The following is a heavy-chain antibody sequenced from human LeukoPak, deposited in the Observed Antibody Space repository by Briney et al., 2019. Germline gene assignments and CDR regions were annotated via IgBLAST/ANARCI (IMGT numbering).Heavy chain of an antibody. CDR2: IYYSGST. Sequence: PSQTLSLTCTVSGGSISSGGYYWSWIRQHPGKGLEWIGYIYYSGSTYYNPSLKSRVTISGDTSRNQFSLRLRSVTAADTAVYYCASAGTSCYWRGCDNWFDPWGQGTLVTVSS. CDR1: GGSISSGGYY. CDR3: ASAGTSCYWRGCDNWFDP. D-gene: IGHD2-2*01. V-gene: IGHV4-31*03. J-gene: IGHJ5*02.